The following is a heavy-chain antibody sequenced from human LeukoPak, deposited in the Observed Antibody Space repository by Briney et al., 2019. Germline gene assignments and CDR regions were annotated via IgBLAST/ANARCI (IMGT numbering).Heavy chain of an antibody. CDR3: AREGLLWFGNYYFDY. V-gene: IGHV1-18*01. CDR2: ISAYNGNT. Sequence: ASVKVSCKASGYTFTSYGISWVRQAPGQGLEWMGWISAYNGNTNYAQKLQGRVTMTTDTSTSTAYMELRSLRSDDTAVCYCAREGLLWFGNYYFDYWGQGTLVTVSS. CDR1: GYTFTSYG. J-gene: IGHJ4*02. D-gene: IGHD3-10*01.